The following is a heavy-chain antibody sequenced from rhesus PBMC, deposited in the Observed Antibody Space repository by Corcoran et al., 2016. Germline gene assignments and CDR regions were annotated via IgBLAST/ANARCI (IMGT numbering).Heavy chain of an antibody. CDR2: IRNKADGGTP. V-gene: IGHV3-116*02. D-gene: IGHD5-36*01. Sequence: EVRLVESGGGLVQPGGSLRLSCAASGFTFSDYYMSWLRQAPGKGPECLGFIRNKADGGTPEYAASVKGRFTISRDDSKSIVSLGMISLKTEDTAVYYCARGGLRTLDYWGQGVLVIVSS. J-gene: IGHJ4*01. CDR3: ARGGLRTLDY. CDR1: GFTFSDYY.